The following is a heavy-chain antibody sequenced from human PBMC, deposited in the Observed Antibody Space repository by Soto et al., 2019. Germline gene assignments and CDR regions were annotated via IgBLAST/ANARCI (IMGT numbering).Heavy chain of an antibody. CDR1: GGSFSGYY. Sequence: SETLSLTCAVYGGSFSGYYWSWIRQPPGKGLEWIGEINHSGSTNYNPSLKSRVTISVDTSKNQFSLKLSSVTAADTAVYYCARVPEAVAGTDVWGQGTTVTVSS. D-gene: IGHD6-19*01. CDR2: INHSGST. V-gene: IGHV4-34*01. J-gene: IGHJ6*02. CDR3: ARVPEAVAGTDV.